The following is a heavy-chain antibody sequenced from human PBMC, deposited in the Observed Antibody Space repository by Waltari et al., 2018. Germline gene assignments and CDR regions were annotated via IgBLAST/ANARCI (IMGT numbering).Heavy chain of an antibody. CDR1: GGSISSYS. D-gene: IGHD2-8*01. Sequence: QVQLQESGPGLVKPSETLSLTCTVSGGSISSYSWGWIRQPPGKGLEYIGHIFYNGNTDYNPSLRSRITLSVDLSKNQFSLKVNSVTAADTAVYYCARWYCTSGSCNHLDFWGQGALVTVSS. V-gene: IGHV4-59*01. J-gene: IGHJ4*02. CDR2: IFYNGNT. CDR3: ARWYCTSGSCNHLDF.